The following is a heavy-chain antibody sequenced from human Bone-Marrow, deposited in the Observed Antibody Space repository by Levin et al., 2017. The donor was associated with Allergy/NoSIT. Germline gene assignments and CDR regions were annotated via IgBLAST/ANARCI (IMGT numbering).Heavy chain of an antibody. CDR3: ATIEYSSSDRSFYGLDV. J-gene: IGHJ6*02. CDR1: GFSFSAYG. V-gene: IGHV3-23*01. D-gene: IGHD6-6*01. CDR2: ITDSGDRS. Sequence: LSLTCAASGFSFSAYGMSWVRQTPGKGLEWVSTITDSGDRSFYADSVKGRFTISRDNSQDTLNLQMNSLRADDPALYYCATIEYSSSDRSFYGLDVWGQGTTVTVS.